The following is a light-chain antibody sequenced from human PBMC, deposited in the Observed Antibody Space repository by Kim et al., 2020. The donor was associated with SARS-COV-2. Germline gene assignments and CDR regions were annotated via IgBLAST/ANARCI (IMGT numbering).Light chain of an antibody. Sequence: PGKPDRSTCGGNSIGTKSVHWYQQKPGLGTVLVINYDRDRPSGIPERISGSNSGNTATLIISRVEAGDEADYYCQVWDNYSDHVVFGGGTQLTVL. CDR3: QVWDNYSDHVV. V-gene: IGLV3-21*04. J-gene: IGLJ2*01. CDR1: SIGTKS. CDR2: YDR.